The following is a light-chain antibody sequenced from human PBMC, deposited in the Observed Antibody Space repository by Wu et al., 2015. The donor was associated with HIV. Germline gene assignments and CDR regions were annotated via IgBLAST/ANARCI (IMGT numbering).Light chain of an antibody. V-gene: IGKV1-5*03. CDR1: QSIDTW. Sequence: DFRMTQSPSTLSASVGDRVTITCRASQSIDTWLAWYQQKPGKVPKVLIYKASSLESGVPSRFSGSGSGTEFTLTISSLQPDDFATYYCHQYIFYSRTFGQGTKVEVK. CDR2: KAS. J-gene: IGKJ1*01. CDR3: HQYIFYSRT.